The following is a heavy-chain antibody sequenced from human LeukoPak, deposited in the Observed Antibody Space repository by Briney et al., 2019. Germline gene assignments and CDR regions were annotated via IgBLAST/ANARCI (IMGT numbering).Heavy chain of an antibody. CDR2: IYPGDSDT. CDR1: GYSFTSYW. D-gene: IGHD2-21*02. J-gene: IGHJ3*02. Sequence: GESLKISCEGSGYSFTSYWIGWVRQMPGKGLEWMGIIYPGDSDTRYSPSFQGQVTISADKSISTAYLQWSSLKASDTAMYYCARHLLRCGSDCYPDAFDIWGQGTMVTVSS. V-gene: IGHV5-51*01. CDR3: ARHLLRCGSDCYPDAFDI.